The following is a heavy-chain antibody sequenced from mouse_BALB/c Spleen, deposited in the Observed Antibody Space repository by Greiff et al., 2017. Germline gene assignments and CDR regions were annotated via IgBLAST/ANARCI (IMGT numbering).Heavy chain of an antibody. Sequence: EVQLQQSGGGLVQPGGSLKLSCAASGFDFSRYWMSWVRQAPGKGLEWIGEINPDSSTINYTPSLKDKFIISRDNAKNTLYLQMSKVRSEDTALYYCARRVDGYDEGYYVDYWGQGTTLTVSS. CDR3: ARRVDGYDEGYYVDY. CDR1: GFDFSRYW. D-gene: IGHD2-2*01. CDR2: INPDSSTI. J-gene: IGHJ2*01. V-gene: IGHV4-1*02.